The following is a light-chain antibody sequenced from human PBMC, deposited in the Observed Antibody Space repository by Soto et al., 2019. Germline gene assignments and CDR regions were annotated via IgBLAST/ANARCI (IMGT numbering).Light chain of an antibody. V-gene: IGLV2-8*01. CDR3: SSYAGSNNVL. CDR1: SSDVGGYNF. Sequence: QSALTQPPSASGSPGQSVTISCTGTSSDVGGYNFVSWYQQSPGKAPKLMIYDVSKRPSGVPDRFSGSQSGNTASLTVSGLQAEDEADYYCSSYAGSNNVLFGGGTKVTVL. J-gene: IGLJ2*01. CDR2: DVS.